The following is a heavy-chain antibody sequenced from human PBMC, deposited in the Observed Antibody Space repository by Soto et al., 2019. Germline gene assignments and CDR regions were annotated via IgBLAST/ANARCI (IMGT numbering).Heavy chain of an antibody. V-gene: IGHV3-23*01. J-gene: IGHJ4*02. Sequence: PGGSLRLSCAASGFTFSSYAMSWVRQAPGKGLEWVSAISGSGGSTYYADSVKGRFTISRDNSKNTLYLQMNSLRAEDTAVYYCAKDFWRHDNYDFWSGYDYWGQGTLVTVSS. CDR2: ISGSGGST. CDR3: AKDFWRHDNYDFWSGYDY. D-gene: IGHD3-3*01. CDR1: GFTFSSYA.